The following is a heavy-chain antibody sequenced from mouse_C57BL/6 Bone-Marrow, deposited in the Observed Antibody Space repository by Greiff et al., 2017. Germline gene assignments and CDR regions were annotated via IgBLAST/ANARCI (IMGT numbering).Heavy chain of an antibody. CDR1: GYTFTSYW. CDR3: AIEGASYYSNYVLFAY. Sequence: QVQLQQPGAELVKPGASVKLSCKASGYTFTSYWMHWVKQRPGRGLEWIGRIDPNSGGTKYNEKFKSKATLTVDTPSSTAYMQLSSLTSEDSAVYYCAIEGASYYSNYVLFAYWGQGTLVTVSA. CDR2: IDPNSGGT. J-gene: IGHJ3*01. D-gene: IGHD2-5*01. V-gene: IGHV1-72*01.